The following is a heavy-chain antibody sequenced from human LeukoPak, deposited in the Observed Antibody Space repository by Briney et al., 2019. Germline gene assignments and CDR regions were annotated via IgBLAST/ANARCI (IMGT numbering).Heavy chain of an antibody. CDR3: ARAVGVVDCNTYSCKPYYFDY. J-gene: IGHJ4*02. D-gene: IGHD2-2*01. Sequence: GGSLRLSCTASGFGIGASFMNWVRQAPGKGLEWVSLLSRGESAFYADSVKGRFTLSGDTSKNTVFLQMNSLRAEDTAVYFCARAVGVVDCNTYSCKPYYFDYWGQGALVTVSS. CDR2: LSRGESA. CDR1: GFGIGASF. V-gene: IGHV3-66*01.